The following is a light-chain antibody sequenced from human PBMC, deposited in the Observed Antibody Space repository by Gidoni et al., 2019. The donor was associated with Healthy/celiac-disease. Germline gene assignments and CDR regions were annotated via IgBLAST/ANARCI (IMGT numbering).Light chain of an antibody. CDR3: QAWDSSVV. CDR2: QDS. CDR1: KLGDKY. J-gene: IGLJ2*01. Sequence: SYELPQPPSVSVSPGQTASITCPGDKLGDKYACWYQQKPGQSPVLVIYQDSKRPSGIPDRFSGSNSRNTATLTISGTQAMDEADYYWQAWDSSVVFGGGTKLTVL. V-gene: IGLV3-1*01.